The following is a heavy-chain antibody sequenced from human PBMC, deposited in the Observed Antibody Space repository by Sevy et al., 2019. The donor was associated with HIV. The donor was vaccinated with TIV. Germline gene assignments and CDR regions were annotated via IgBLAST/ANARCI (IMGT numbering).Heavy chain of an antibody. D-gene: IGHD1-26*01. CDR1: GFTFSSYA. CDR2: ISGSGGST. V-gene: IGHV3-23*01. J-gene: IGHJ4*02. Sequence: GGSLRLSCAASGFTFSSYAMSWVRQAPGKGLEWVSAISGSGGSTYYADSVKGRFTISRDNSKNTLYLQMNSLRAEDTAVYYCAKDKGGATSLDLFDYWGQGTLVTVSS. CDR3: AKDKGGATSLDLFDY.